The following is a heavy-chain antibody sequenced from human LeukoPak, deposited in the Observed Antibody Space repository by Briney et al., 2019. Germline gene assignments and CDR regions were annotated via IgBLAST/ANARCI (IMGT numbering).Heavy chain of an antibody. CDR1: GGSISSHY. J-gene: IGHJ6*03. Sequence: SETLSLTCTVSGGSISSHYWTWIRQSPVKGLEWIGDISNSGSTSYNPSLKSRVTISIDASKNQFSLKLSSVTAADTAVYYCGRDALVGYFSYYYMDVWGKGTTVTVSS. D-gene: IGHD2-15*01. CDR2: ISNSGST. V-gene: IGHV4-59*11. CDR3: GRDALVGYFSYYYMDV.